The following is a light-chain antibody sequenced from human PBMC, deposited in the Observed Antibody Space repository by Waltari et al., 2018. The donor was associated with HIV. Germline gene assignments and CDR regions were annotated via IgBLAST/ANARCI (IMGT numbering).Light chain of an antibody. CDR1: FNVMGDY. CDR3: QQYGQSQT. CDR2: RAS. Sequence: VLTQSPLTLSLSPGERATLSCRANFNVMGDYVAWYQQKAGQSPRLLMYRASYRATGIPTRFVGSGSGAEFTLTITSLDPDDFAVYYCQQYGQSQTFGQGTRV. V-gene: IGKV3-20*01. J-gene: IGKJ1*01.